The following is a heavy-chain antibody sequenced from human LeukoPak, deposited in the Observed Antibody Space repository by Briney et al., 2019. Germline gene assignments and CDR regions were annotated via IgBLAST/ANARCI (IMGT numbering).Heavy chain of an antibody. V-gene: IGHV3-9*01. CDR1: GFTFDDYA. D-gene: IGHD3-22*01. CDR3: AKDSGGYYYDSSGYFDR. CDR2: ISWNSGSI. Sequence: AGGSLRLSCAASGFTFDDYAMHWVRQAPGKGLEWVSGISWNSGSIGYADSVKGRFTISRDNAKNSLYLQMNSLRAEDTALYYCAKDSGGYYYDSSGYFDRWGQGTLVTVSS. J-gene: IGHJ4*02.